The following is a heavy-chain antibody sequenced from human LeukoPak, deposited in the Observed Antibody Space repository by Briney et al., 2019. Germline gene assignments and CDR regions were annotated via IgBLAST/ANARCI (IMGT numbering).Heavy chain of an antibody. Sequence: GGSLRLSCAASGFTFSSYAMHWVRQAPGKGLEWVAVISYDGSNKYYADSVKGRFTISRDNSKNTLYLQMNSLRAEDTAVYYCARDLPPDYYGSGSYPYYYGMDVWGQGTTVTVPS. J-gene: IGHJ6*02. V-gene: IGHV3-30-3*01. CDR2: ISYDGSNK. CDR1: GFTFSSYA. D-gene: IGHD3-10*01. CDR3: ARDLPPDYYGSGSYPYYYGMDV.